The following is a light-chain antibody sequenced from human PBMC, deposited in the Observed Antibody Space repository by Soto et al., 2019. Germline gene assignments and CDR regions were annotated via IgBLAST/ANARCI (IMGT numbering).Light chain of an antibody. CDR3: QQRSNWPPSLT. Sequence: EIVLTQSPATLSLSPGERATLSCRASQSVSSYLAWYQQKPGQAPRLLIYDASNRATGIPARFSGSGSGTDFTLTISSLEPEDFAVYYCQQRSNWPPSLTFAEGPRWRSN. J-gene: IGKJ4*01. CDR1: QSVSSY. CDR2: DAS. V-gene: IGKV3-11*01.